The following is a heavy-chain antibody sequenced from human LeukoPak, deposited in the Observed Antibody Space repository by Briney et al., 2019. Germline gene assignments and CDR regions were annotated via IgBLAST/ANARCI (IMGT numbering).Heavy chain of an antibody. CDR3: AAPVVVIADDAFDI. Sequence: ASVKVSCKASVGTFSSYAISWVRQAPGQGLEWMGGIIPIFGTANCAQKFQGRVTITADESTSTAYMELSSLRSEDTAVYYCAAPVVVIADDAFDIWGQGTMVTVSS. J-gene: IGHJ3*02. D-gene: IGHD2-21*01. V-gene: IGHV1-69*13. CDR1: VGTFSSYA. CDR2: IIPIFGTA.